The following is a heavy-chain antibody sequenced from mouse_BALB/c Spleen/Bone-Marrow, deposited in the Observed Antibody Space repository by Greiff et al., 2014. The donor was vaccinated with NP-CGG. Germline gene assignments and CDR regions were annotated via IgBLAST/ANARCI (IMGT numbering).Heavy chain of an antibody. V-gene: IGHV1-9*01. Sequence: QVQLQQSGAELMEPGASVKISCKATGYTFSNYWIDWVKQRPGHGLEWIGEILPGSGTANYNEKFKGKATFTADTSSNTAYMQLSSLTSEDSALYYCARASVVPYYFDFWGQGTTLTVSS. CDR3: ARASVVPYYFDF. J-gene: IGHJ2*01. CDR1: GYTFSNYW. CDR2: ILPGSGTA. D-gene: IGHD1-1*01.